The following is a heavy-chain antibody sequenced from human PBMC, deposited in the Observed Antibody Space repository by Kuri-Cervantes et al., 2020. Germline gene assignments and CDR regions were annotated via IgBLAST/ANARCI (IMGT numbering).Heavy chain of an antibody. CDR3: AKDMGLQYQLRD. J-gene: IGHJ4*02. V-gene: IGHV1-8*01. CDR1: GYTFTSYD. Sequence: ASVKVSCKASGYTFTSYDINWVRQATGQGLEWMGWMNPNSGNTGYAQKFQGRVTMTRNTSISTAYMELSSLRSEDTAVYYCAKDMGLQYQLRDWGQGTLVTVSS. D-gene: IGHD2-2*01. CDR2: MNPNSGNT.